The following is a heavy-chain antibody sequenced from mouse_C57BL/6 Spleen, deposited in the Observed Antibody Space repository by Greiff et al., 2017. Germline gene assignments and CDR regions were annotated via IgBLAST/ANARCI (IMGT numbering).Heavy chain of an antibody. Sequence: QVQLQQPGAELVRPGTSVKLSCKASGYTFTSYWMHWVKQRPGQGLEWIGVIDPSDSYTNYNQKFKGKATLTVDTSSSTAYMQLSSLTSEDSAVYYCAWSERYFDYWGQGTTLTVSS. CDR2: IDPSDSYT. V-gene: IGHV1-59*01. J-gene: IGHJ2*01. CDR3: AWSERYFDY. CDR1: GYTFTSYW.